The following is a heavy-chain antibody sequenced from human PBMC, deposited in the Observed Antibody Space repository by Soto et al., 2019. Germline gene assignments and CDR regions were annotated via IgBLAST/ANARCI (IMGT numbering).Heavy chain of an antibody. CDR1: GFTFSSYY. CDR3: ANRHLN. J-gene: IGHJ4*02. V-gene: IGHV3-7*01. Sequence: EVQMVESGGGLVQPGGSLRLSCAASGFTFSSYYMMWVRQAPGKGLEWVANIKQDGSERHYVDSVKSRFTISRDNAKNSLYLQMNSLRVEDTAVYYCANRHLNWGQGTLVTVSS. CDR2: IKQDGSER.